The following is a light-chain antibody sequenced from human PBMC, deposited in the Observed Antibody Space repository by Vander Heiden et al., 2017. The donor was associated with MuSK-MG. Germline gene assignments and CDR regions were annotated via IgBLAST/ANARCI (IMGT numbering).Light chain of an antibody. Sequence: DIQMTQSPSSLSASVGDRVTITCRASQSISSYLNWYQQKPGKAPKLLIYAASSLQSGVPARFSGSGSGTDFTLTISSLQPEDFATYYCQQSHSTPYTLGQGTKLEIK. CDR3: QQSHSTPYT. V-gene: IGKV1-39*01. J-gene: IGKJ2*01. CDR2: AAS. CDR1: QSISSY.